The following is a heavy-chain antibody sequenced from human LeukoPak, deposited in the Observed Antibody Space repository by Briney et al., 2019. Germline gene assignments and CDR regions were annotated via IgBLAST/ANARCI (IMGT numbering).Heavy chain of an antibody. CDR2: ISTHNGNT. D-gene: IGHD2-2*01. CDR3: ARRSYRRAIPTSQFDF. Sequence: ASVKVSFKASAYTFASYGINWVRQAPGQGLEWMGWISTHNGNTNYAENFQGRVTMTTDTFTRTAYMELRSLRSDDTAVYFCARRSYRRAIPTSQFDFWGQGTLLTVSS. J-gene: IGHJ4*02. V-gene: IGHV1-18*01. CDR1: AYTFASYG.